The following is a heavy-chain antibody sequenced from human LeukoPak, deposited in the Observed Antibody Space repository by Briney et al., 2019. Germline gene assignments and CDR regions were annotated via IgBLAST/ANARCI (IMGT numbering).Heavy chain of an antibody. J-gene: IGHJ5*02. Sequence: ASVKVSCKASGYTFTSYGISWVRQAPGQGLEWMGWISAYNGNTNYAQKLQGRVTMTTDTSTSTAYMELRSLRSGDTAVYYCARDSLIRIAAAGLRVDWFDPWGQGTLVTVSS. D-gene: IGHD6-13*01. CDR3: ARDSLIRIAAAGLRVDWFDP. CDR2: ISAYNGNT. V-gene: IGHV1-18*01. CDR1: GYTFTSYG.